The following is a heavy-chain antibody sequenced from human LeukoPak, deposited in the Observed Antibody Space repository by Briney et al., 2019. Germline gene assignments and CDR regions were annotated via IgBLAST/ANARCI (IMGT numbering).Heavy chain of an antibody. CDR2: IYYSEST. D-gene: IGHD3-10*01. J-gene: IGHJ5*02. CDR1: GGSISSYY. Sequence: SETLSPTCTVSGGSISSYYWSWIRQPPGKRLEWIGYIYYSESTNYNPSLKSRVTISVDTSKNQFSLKLSSVTAADTAVYYCARGSGSYGVVDWFDPWGQGTLVTVSS. CDR3: ARGSGSYGVVDWFDP. V-gene: IGHV4-59*01.